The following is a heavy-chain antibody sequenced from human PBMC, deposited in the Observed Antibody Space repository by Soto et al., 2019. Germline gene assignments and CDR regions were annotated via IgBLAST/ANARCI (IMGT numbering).Heavy chain of an antibody. D-gene: IGHD4-17*01. CDR2: MHYSGDT. CDR1: GGSISSSGHH. V-gene: IGHV4-39*01. CDR3: ARVRGMTTATNDRGLDV. Sequence: QLQLQESGPGLVKPSETLSLTCSVSGGSISSSGHHWGWIRQPPGKGLEWIGGMHYSGDTYYNPSFKSRLTISVDTSMNQLSLKLNSATAADTAVYYCARVRGMTTATNDRGLDVWGQGTTVTVSS. J-gene: IGHJ6*02.